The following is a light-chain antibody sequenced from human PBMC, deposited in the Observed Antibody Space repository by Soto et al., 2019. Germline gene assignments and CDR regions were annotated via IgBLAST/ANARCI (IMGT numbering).Light chain of an antibody. J-gene: IGKJ4*01. CDR1: QSVSSNY. CDR3: QQYGSSPPLT. Sequence: EIVLTQSPGTLSLSPGERATLSCRASQSVSSNYLAWYQQKPGQAPRLLIYGASSMATGIPDRFSGRGSGTDFTLTISRLEPEDFALYYCQQYGSSPPLTFGGGTKVEIK. CDR2: GAS. V-gene: IGKV3-20*01.